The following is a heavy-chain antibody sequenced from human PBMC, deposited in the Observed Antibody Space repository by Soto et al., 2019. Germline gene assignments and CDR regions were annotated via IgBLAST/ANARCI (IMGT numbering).Heavy chain of an antibody. CDR3: ARDPAEYYDFWSGYPDLGGMDV. Sequence: GGSLRLSCAASGFTFSSYSMNWVRQAPGEGLEWVSSISSSSSYIYYADSVKGRFTISRDNAKNSLYLQMNSLRAEDAAVYYCARDPAEYYDFWSGYPDLGGMDVWGQGTTVTVSS. CDR1: GFTFSSYS. D-gene: IGHD3-3*01. V-gene: IGHV3-21*01. CDR2: ISSSSSYI. J-gene: IGHJ6*02.